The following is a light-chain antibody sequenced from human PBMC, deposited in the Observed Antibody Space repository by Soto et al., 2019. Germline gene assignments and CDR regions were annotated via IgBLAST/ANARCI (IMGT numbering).Light chain of an antibody. Sequence: QSVLTQPASVSGSPGQSITISCTGTSSDVGGYNYVSWYQHHPGKAPKLMIYDVSNRPSGVSNRFSGSKSGNTASLIISGLQAEDEADYYCSSYKSSSPPSTYVFGTGTKVTVL. CDR1: SSDVGGYNY. J-gene: IGLJ1*01. V-gene: IGLV2-14*03. CDR3: SSYKSSSPPSTYV. CDR2: DVS.